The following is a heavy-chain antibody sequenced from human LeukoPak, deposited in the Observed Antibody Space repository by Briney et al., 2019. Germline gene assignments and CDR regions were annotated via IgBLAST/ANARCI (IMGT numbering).Heavy chain of an antibody. CDR1: GYTLTELS. V-gene: IGHV1-24*01. CDR2: FDPEDGET. Sequence: ASVKVSCKVSGYTLTELSMHWVRQAPGKGLEWMGGFDPEDGETIYAQKFQGRVTMTTDTSTSTAYMELRSLRSDDTAIYYCARPDLAGTNDYWGQGTLVTVSS. CDR3: ARPDLAGTNDY. D-gene: IGHD1-26*01. J-gene: IGHJ4*02.